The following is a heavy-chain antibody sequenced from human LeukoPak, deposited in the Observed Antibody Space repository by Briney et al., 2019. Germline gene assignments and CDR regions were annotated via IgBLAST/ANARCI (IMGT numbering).Heavy chain of an antibody. CDR1: GFTFSNAY. Sequence: KSGGSLRLSCAASGFTFSNAYMTWVRQAPGKGLEWVGRIQSEVHGGTAAYAAPVQGRFTISRDNSRNTLYLQMNSLKTEDTAVYYCNTDLNLGWEVQLRPGWGQGTRVTVPS. D-gene: IGHD3-3*01. CDR3: NTDLNLGWEVQLRPG. J-gene: IGHJ4*02. V-gene: IGHV3-15*01. CDR2: IQSEVHGGTA.